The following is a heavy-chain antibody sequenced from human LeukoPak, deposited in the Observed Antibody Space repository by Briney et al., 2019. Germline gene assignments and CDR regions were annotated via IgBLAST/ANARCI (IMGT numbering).Heavy chain of an antibody. CDR2: LYRDDTS. CDR1: GLTVSNSY. CDR3: VSGYCRGARCHAFAFHI. Sequence: GGSLRLSCAASGLTVSNSYINWVRQPPGKGLEWVSVLYRDDTSYYAESVKGRFTISRDSAKNTLDLQMSGLRAEDTAMYYCVSGYCRGARCHAFAFHIWGQGTMVTVSS. J-gene: IGHJ3*02. D-gene: IGHD2-15*01. V-gene: IGHV3-53*03.